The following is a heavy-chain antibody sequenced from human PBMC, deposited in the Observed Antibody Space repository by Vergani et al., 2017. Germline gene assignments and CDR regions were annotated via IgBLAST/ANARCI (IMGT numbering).Heavy chain of an antibody. V-gene: IGHV4-61*02. J-gene: IGHJ4*02. CDR3: ARSRIYYGAGSPDY. CDR1: GGSISSGSYY. Sequence: QVRLQESGPGLVKPSETLSLTCSVSGGSISSGSYYWSWIRQPAGKGLEWIGRIYTSGSTNYNPSLKSRVTISVDTSKNQFSLKLSSVTAADTAVYYCARSRIYYGAGSPDYWGQGTLVTVSS. CDR2: IYTSGST. D-gene: IGHD3-10*01.